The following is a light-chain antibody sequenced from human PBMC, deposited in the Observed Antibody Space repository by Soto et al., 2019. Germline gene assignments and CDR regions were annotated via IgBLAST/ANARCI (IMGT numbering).Light chain of an antibody. J-gene: IGLJ7*01. Sequence: QSVLTQPPSASGTPGQRVTISCSGSSSNIGSNTVNWYQQLPGPAPKLLIYSNNQRPSVVPDRFSGSKSGTSASLAISGLQSEDEADYYCAAWDDSLKGAVFGGGTQLTVL. CDR3: AAWDDSLKGAV. V-gene: IGLV1-44*01. CDR1: SSNIGSNT. CDR2: SNN.